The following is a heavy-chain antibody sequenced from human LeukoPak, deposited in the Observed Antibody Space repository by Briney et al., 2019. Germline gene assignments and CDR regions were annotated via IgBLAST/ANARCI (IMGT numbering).Heavy chain of an antibody. Sequence: SETLSLTCAVYGGSFSGYYWSWIRQPPGKGLEWIGSIYHSGSTYYNPSLKSRVTISVDTSKNQFSLKLSSVTAADTAVYYCARHAVVRGVNYYYYGMDVWGQGTTVTVSS. V-gene: IGHV4-34*01. CDR3: ARHAVVRGVNYYYYGMDV. CDR1: GGSFSGYY. CDR2: IYHSGST. D-gene: IGHD3-10*01. J-gene: IGHJ6*02.